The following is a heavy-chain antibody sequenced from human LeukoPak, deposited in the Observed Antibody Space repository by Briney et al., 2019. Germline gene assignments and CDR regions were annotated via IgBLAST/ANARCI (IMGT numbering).Heavy chain of an antibody. CDR3: AREQPTYYYDSSGYYAGPGWFDP. CDR1: GYTFTSYA. J-gene: IGHJ5*02. V-gene: IGHV1-3*03. CDR2: INAGNGNT. Sequence: ASVKVSCKASGYTFTSYAMHWVRQAPGQRLEWMGWINAGNGNTKYSQEFQGRVTITRDTSASTAYMELSSLRSEDMAVYYCAREQPTYYYDSSGYYAGPGWFDPWGQGTLVTVSS. D-gene: IGHD3-22*01.